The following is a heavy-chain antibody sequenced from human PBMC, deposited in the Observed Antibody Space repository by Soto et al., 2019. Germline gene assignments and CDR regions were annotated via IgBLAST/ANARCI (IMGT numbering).Heavy chain of an antibody. D-gene: IGHD2-2*01. CDR2: ISAYNGNT. V-gene: IGHV1-18*01. J-gene: IGHJ4*02. CDR1: AYTFTSYA. Sequence: QVQLVQSGAEVKKPGASVKVSCKASAYTFTSYAISWVRQAPGQGLEWMGWISAYNGNTNYAQELQGRVTMTTDTATSTAYIELRSLRSDDTAVYYCARDLPPSDYWGQGTLVTVSS. CDR3: ARDLPPSDY.